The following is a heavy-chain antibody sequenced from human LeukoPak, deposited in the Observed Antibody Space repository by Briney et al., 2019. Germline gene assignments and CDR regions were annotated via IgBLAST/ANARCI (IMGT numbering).Heavy chain of an antibody. CDR1: GFAFSSYN. J-gene: IGHJ6*02. Sequence: PGGSLRLSCAASGFAFSSYNMNWVRQAPGKGLEWISYIGSSGSPTHYADSVGGRFTISRDNAENSLYLQMNSLRDEDTAVYFCARRPYSDTSGRLSDVWGQGTTVTVSS. D-gene: IGHD3-22*01. CDR2: IGSSGSPT. CDR3: ARRPYSDTSGRLSDV. V-gene: IGHV3-48*02.